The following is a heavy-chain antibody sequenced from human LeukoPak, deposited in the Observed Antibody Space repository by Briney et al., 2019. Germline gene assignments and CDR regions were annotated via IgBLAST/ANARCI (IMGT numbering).Heavy chain of an antibody. Sequence: ASVKVSCKASGYTFISYSMHWVRQAPGQGLEWMGIINPSGGSTSYAPKFQGRVTMTRDTSTSTVYMELSSLRSEDTAVYYCASCRSSRCYVSHYYMDVWGKGTTVTVSS. D-gene: IGHD2-2*01. CDR1: GYTFISYS. J-gene: IGHJ6*03. CDR3: ASCRSSRCYVSHYYMDV. V-gene: IGHV1-46*01. CDR2: INPSGGST.